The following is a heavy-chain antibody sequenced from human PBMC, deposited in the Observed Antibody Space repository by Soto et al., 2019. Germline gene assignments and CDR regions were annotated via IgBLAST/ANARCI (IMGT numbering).Heavy chain of an antibody. J-gene: IGHJ4*02. V-gene: IGHV4-59*01. CDR2: XXYXGXT. CDR1: GGSIHNYY. CDR3: ARRQDWNYLFDN. D-gene: IGHD1-7*01. Sequence: SGTRSLTCTVSGGSIHNYYWSWIRQSPGRGLXWXGXXXYXGXTXYXXXXSSRVTISIDASKTQFSLRLRSVTAAHTAVYYCARRQDWNYLFDNWGPGILVTVSS.